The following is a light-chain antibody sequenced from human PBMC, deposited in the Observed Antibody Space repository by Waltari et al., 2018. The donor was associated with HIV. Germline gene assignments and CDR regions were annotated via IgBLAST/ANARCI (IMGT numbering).Light chain of an antibody. CDR2: DAS. V-gene: IGKV3-11*01. CDR1: QSVSSY. Sequence: EIVLTQSPATLSLSPGDRATLSCRASQSVSSYLAWYQQKPGQAPRLLIYDASNRATGIPARFSGSGSVTDFTLTISSLEPEDFAGDYCQQRSNWPLLTFGGGTKVEIK. J-gene: IGKJ4*01. CDR3: QQRSNWPLLT.